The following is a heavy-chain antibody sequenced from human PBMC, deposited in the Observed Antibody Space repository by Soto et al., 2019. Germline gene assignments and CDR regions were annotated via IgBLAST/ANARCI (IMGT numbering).Heavy chain of an antibody. V-gene: IGHV3-48*02. J-gene: IGHJ4*02. Sequence: EVHLVESGGGLVQPGGSLRLSCAASGFTFSSYSLNWVRQAPGKGLEWVSYITSSGTTVYYADSVRGRFTISRDNAKNSLYLQMNSLRDDESAVYYCARGSSNWAYYFDFWGQGTLVTVSS. CDR1: GFTFSSYS. CDR2: ITSSGTTV. D-gene: IGHD6-13*01. CDR3: ARGSSNWAYYFDF.